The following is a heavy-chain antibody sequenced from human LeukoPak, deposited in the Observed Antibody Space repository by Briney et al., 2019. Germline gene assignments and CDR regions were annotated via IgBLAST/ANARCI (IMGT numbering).Heavy chain of an antibody. CDR3: ARDTVVIAPFDY. CDR2: IWYDGSNK. D-gene: IGHD3-22*01. J-gene: IGHJ4*02. V-gene: IGHV3-33*01. Sequence: GRSLRLSCAASGFTFSSYGMHWVRQAPGKGLEWVAVIWYDGSNKYYADSVKGRFTTSRDNSKNTLYLQMNSLRAEDTAVYYCARDTVVIAPFDYWGQGTLVTVSS. CDR1: GFTFSSYG.